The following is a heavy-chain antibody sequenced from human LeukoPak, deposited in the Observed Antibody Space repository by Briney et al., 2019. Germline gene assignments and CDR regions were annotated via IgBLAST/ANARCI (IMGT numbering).Heavy chain of an antibody. J-gene: IGHJ4*02. CDR1: GYTFTGYY. Sequence: GASVKVSCKASGYTFTGYYMHWVRQAPGQGLEWMGWISPYNGNTNYAQKLQGRVTMTTDTSTSTAYMELRSLRSDDTAVYYCARVASYRKSDYWGQGTLVTVSS. V-gene: IGHV1-18*04. CDR2: ISPYNGNT. CDR3: ARVASYRKSDY. D-gene: IGHD1-26*01.